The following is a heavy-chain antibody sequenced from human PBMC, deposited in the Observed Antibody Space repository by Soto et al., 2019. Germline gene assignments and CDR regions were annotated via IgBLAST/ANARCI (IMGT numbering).Heavy chain of an antibody. D-gene: IGHD6-25*01. V-gene: IGHV4-30-4*01. CDR2: IYYSGGT. J-gene: IGHJ4*02. CDR3: ARASGNEGNPLFDY. Sequence: QVQLQESGPGLVKPSQTLSLTCTVSGGSISSGDYYWSWIRQPPGKGLEWIGYIYYSGGTYYNPSLKSRVTISADTSKNQFSLKVSSVTAADTAVYYCARASGNEGNPLFDYWGQGTLVTVSS. CDR1: GGSISSGDYY.